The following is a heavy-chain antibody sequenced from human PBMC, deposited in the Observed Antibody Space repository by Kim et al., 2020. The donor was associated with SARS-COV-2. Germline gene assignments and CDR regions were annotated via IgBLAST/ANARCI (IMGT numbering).Heavy chain of an antibody. D-gene: IGHD6-19*01. CDR2: IIPIFGTA. J-gene: IGHJ6*02. Sequence: ASVKVSCKASGGTFSSYAISWVRQAPGQGLEWMGGIIPIFGTANYAQKFQGRVTITADESTSTAYMELSSLRSEDTAVYYCARFRLAVAGIYYYGMDVWGQGTTVTVSS. CDR3: ARFRLAVAGIYYYGMDV. CDR1: GGTFSSYA. V-gene: IGHV1-69*13.